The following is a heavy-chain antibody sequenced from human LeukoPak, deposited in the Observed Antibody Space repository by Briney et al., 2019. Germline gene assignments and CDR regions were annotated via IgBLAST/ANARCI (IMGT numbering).Heavy chain of an antibody. Sequence: GGSLRLSCAASGFTFSSYAMSWVRQAPGKGLEWVSAISGSGGSTYYADSVKGRFTISRDNSKNTLYLQMNSLRAEDTAVYYCAKDIYYDSSGYYGPFDYWGQGTLVTVSS. CDR1: GFTFSSYA. CDR3: AKDIYYDSSGYYGPFDY. D-gene: IGHD3-22*01. J-gene: IGHJ4*02. CDR2: ISGSGGST. V-gene: IGHV3-23*01.